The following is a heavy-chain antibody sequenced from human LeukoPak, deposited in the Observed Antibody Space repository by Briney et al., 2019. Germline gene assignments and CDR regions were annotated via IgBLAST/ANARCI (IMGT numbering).Heavy chain of an antibody. D-gene: IGHD2-8*02. V-gene: IGHV4-59*08. CDR2: ISDIGSI. CDR3: AGHHPRNTVDF. Sequence: SETLSLTCTVSGGSISSYYWSWIRQPPGKGLEWIAYISDIGSINYNPALKSRVTISLDTSKNQFSLQLSSVTAADTAVYYCAGHHPRNTVDFWGQGTLVTVSS. CDR1: GGSISSYY. J-gene: IGHJ4*02.